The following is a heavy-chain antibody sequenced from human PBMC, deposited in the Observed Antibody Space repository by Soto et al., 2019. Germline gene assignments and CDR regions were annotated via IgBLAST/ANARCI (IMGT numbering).Heavy chain of an antibody. Sequence: GVSLRLSCAASGFTFSSYSMNWVRQAPGKGLEWVSSISSSSSYIYYADSVKGRFTISRDNAKNSLYLQMNSLRAEDTAVYYSGRDRGYSYGDYYGMDAWGQGITVTVSS. J-gene: IGHJ6*02. CDR1: GFTFSSYS. V-gene: IGHV3-21*04. CDR3: GRDRGYSYGDYYGMDA. CDR2: ISSSSSYI. D-gene: IGHD5-18*01.